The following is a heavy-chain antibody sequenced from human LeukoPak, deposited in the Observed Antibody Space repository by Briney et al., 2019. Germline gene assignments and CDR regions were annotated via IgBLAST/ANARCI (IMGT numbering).Heavy chain of an antibody. CDR3: ARVGYYDSSGYRAFDI. V-gene: IGHV3-21*01. Sequence: GGSLRLSCAASGFTFSSYSMNWVRQAPGKGLEWISSISSSSSYIYYADSVKGRFTISRDNAKNSLYLQMNSLRAEDTAVYYCARVGYYDSSGYRAFDIWGQGTMVTVSS. CDR1: GFTFSSYS. J-gene: IGHJ3*02. D-gene: IGHD3-22*01. CDR2: ISSSSSYI.